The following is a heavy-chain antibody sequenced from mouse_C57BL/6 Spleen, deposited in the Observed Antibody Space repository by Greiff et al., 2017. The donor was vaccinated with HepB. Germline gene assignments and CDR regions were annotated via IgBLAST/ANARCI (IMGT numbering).Heavy chain of an antibody. CDR2: IWGVGST. CDR1: GFSLTSYG. J-gene: IGHJ4*01. Sequence: VKLMESGPGLVAPSQSLSITCTVSGFSLTSYGIDWVRQSPGKGLEWLGVIWGVGSTNYNSALKSRLSISKDNSKSQVFLKMNSLQTDDTAMYYCARSTDYYAMDYWGQGTSVTVSS. V-gene: IGHV2-6*01. CDR3: ARSTDYYAMDY. D-gene: IGHD1-1*01.